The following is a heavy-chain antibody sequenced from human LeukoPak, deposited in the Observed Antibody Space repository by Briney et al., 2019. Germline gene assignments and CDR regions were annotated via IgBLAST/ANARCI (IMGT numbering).Heavy chain of an antibody. J-gene: IGHJ3*02. CDR2: INPNSGGT. D-gene: IGHD5-12*01. CDR1: GYTFTGYY. Sequence: ASVKVSCKASGYTFTGYYMHWVRQAPGQGLEWMGWINPNSGGTNYAQKFQGRVTMTRDTSISTAYMELSRLRSDDTAVYYCARALRWLRLLSAFDIWGQGTMVTVSS. CDR3: ARALRWLRLLSAFDI. V-gene: IGHV1-2*02.